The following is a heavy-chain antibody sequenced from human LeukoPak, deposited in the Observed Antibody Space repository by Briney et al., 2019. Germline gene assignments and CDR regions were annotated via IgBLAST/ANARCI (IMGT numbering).Heavy chain of an antibody. CDR1: GYRFTAYW. CDR2: IHPVDSDT. J-gene: IGHJ4*02. D-gene: IGHD3-10*01. V-gene: IGHV5-51*01. CDR3: ARLTGRGLYYSLFFYY. Sequence: GESLNISFQASGYRFTAYWIGWVRQTPAQGLEWMGVIHPVDSDTTYSPSFQGQVTISADKSNSIAYLEWDSLKASDSGTYYCARLTGRGLYYSLFFYYWGQGALVSVSS.